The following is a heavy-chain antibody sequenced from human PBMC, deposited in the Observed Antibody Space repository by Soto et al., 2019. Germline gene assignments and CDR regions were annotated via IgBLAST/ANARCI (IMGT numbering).Heavy chain of an antibody. V-gene: IGHV3-30*18. D-gene: IGHD2-2*01. CDR1: GFTFSIYG. CDR2: ISYDGSTK. Sequence: QVQLVESGGGVVQPGRSLRLSCAASGFTFSIYGMHWVRQAPGKGLEWVALISYDGSTKFYADSVKGRFTISRDNSKSTLNLEMNSLSAEDTAVYFCPKDAKKYHYYNHGMDVWGQGTTVTVSS. J-gene: IGHJ6*02. CDR3: PKDAKKYHYYNHGMDV.